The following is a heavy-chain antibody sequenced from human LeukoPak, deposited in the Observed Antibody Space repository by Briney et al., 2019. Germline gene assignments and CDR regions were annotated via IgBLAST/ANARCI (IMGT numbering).Heavy chain of an antibody. V-gene: IGHV3-30*02. CDR1: GFTFSSYW. Sequence: GGSLRLSCAASGFTFSSYWMSWVRQAPGKGLEWVAFIRYDGSNKYYADSVKGRFTISRDNSKNTLYLQMNSLRAEDTAVYYCAKDADDYYGSGSCFDYWGQGTLVTVSS. CDR2: IRYDGSNK. D-gene: IGHD3-10*01. J-gene: IGHJ4*02. CDR3: AKDADDYYGSGSCFDY.